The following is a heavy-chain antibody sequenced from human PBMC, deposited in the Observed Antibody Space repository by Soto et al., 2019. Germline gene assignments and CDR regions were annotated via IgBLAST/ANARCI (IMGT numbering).Heavy chain of an antibody. CDR1: GFTFSSYG. CDR2: IWYDGSNK. J-gene: IGHJ5*02. Sequence: GGSLRLSCAASGFTFSSYGMHWVRQAPGKGLEWVAVIWYDGSNKYYADSVKGRFTISRDNSKNTLYLQMNSLRAEDTAVYYCAGGGTRKYNWFDPWGQGTLVTVSS. CDR3: AGGGTRKYNWFDP. V-gene: IGHV3-33*01. D-gene: IGHD3-16*01.